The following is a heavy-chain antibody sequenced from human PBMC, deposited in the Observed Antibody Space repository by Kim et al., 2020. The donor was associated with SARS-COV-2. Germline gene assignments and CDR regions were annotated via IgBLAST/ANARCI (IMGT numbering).Heavy chain of an antibody. CDR2: INPNSGGT. D-gene: IGHD3-16*01. CDR3: AREPNSDYGAIDY. CDR1: GYTFTGYY. Sequence: ASVKVSCKASGYTFTGYYMHWVRQAPGQGLEWMGWINPNSGGTNYAQKFQGRVTMTRDTSISTAYMELSRLRSDDTAVYYCAREPNSDYGAIDYWGQGTLVTVSS. V-gene: IGHV1-2*02. J-gene: IGHJ4*02.